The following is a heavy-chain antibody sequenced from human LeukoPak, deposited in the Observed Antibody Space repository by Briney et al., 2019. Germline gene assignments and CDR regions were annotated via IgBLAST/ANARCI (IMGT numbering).Heavy chain of an antibody. CDR1: GFTFSSYA. V-gene: IGHV3-30*04. CDR3: ARDYSASIVVVPADY. D-gene: IGHD2-2*01. CDR2: ISYDGSNK. Sequence: GGSLRLSCAASGFTFSSYAMHWVRQAPGRGLEWVAVISYDGSNKYYADSVKGRFTISRDNSKNTLYLQMNSLRAEDTAVYYCARDYSASIVVVPADYWGQGTLVTVSS. J-gene: IGHJ4*02.